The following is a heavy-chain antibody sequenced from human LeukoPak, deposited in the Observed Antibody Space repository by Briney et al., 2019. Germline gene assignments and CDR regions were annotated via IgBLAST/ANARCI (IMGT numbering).Heavy chain of an antibody. J-gene: IGHJ4*02. CDR1: GYTFTSYY. D-gene: IGHD1-26*01. Sequence: ASVKVSCKASGYTFTSYYMHWVRQAPGQGLEWMGIINPSGGSTNYAQKFQGRVTMTRDTSTNTVYMELSSLRSEDTAVYYCARADIVGATLDYWGQGTLVTVSS. V-gene: IGHV1-46*01. CDR2: INPSGGST. CDR3: ARADIVGATLDY.